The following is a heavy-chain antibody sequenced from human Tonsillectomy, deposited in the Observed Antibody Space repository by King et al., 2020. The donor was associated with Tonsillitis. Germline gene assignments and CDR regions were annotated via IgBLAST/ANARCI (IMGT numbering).Heavy chain of an antibody. CDR3: ARDLDGGKRGYFDL. CDR1: GFTFSSYT. V-gene: IGHV3-30*04. CDR2: ISYDGSDK. D-gene: IGHD4-23*01. J-gene: IGHJ2*01. Sequence: VQLVESGGGVVQPGRSLRLSCAASGFTFSSYTMHWVRQAPGKGLEWVAIISYDGSDKYYADSVKGRFTISRDNSKNTLYLQMNSLRAEDTAVYYCARDLDGGKRGYFDLWGRGTLVTVSS.